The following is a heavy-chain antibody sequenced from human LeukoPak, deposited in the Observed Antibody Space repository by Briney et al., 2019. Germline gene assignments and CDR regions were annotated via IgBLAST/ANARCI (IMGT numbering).Heavy chain of an antibody. Sequence: SETLSLTCTVSGGSISSYYWSWIRQPPGKGLEWIGYIYYSGSTNYNPSLKSRVTISVDTSKNQFSLKLSSMTAADTAVYYCARDLAVAGRNDAFDIWGQGTLVTVSS. CDR1: GGSISSYY. D-gene: IGHD6-19*01. V-gene: IGHV4-59*01. CDR2: IYYSGST. J-gene: IGHJ3*02. CDR3: ARDLAVAGRNDAFDI.